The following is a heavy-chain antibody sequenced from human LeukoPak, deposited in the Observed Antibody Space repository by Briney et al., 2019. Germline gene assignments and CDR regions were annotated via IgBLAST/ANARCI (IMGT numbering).Heavy chain of an antibody. D-gene: IGHD4-17*01. CDR1: GFTFSSYA. CDR3: AKAFYGDYDLDY. Sequence: PGGSLRLSCAASGFTFSSYAISWVRQAPGKGLEWVSAISGSGGSTYYADSVKGRFTISRDNSKNTLYLQMNSLRAEDTAVYYCAKAFYGDYDLDYWGQGTLVTVSS. CDR2: ISGSGGST. J-gene: IGHJ4*02. V-gene: IGHV3-23*01.